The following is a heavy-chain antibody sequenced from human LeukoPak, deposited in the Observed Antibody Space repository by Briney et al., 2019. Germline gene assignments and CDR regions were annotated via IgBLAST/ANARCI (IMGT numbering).Heavy chain of an antibody. CDR1: GFTFTSSA. CDR3: AADEYCSSTSCLGRLGY. CDR2: IVVGSGNT. Sequence: ASVKVSCKASGFTFTSSAMQWVRQARGQRLEWIGWIVVGSGNTNYAQKFQERVTITRDMSTSTAYMELSSLRSEDTAVYYCAADEYCSSTSCLGRLGYWGQGTLVTVPS. J-gene: IGHJ4*02. D-gene: IGHD2-2*01. V-gene: IGHV1-58*02.